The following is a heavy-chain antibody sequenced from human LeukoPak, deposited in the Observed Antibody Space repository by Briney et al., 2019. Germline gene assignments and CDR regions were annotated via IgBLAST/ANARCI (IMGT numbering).Heavy chain of an antibody. Sequence: GGSLRLSCAASGFTFSSYWMSWVRQAPGKGLEWVSYISSSGSTIYYADSVKGRFTISRDNAKNSLYLQMNSLRAEDTAVYYCARVGAVQLWTKNGYFDYWGQGTLVTVSS. CDR2: ISSSGSTI. CDR3: ARVGAVQLWTKNGYFDY. V-gene: IGHV3-48*04. CDR1: GFTFSSYW. D-gene: IGHD5-18*01. J-gene: IGHJ4*02.